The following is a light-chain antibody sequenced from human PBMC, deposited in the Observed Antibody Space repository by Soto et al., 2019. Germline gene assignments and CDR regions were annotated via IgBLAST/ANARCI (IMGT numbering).Light chain of an antibody. CDR3: QQCHATPLT. Sequence: EIVLTQSPGTLSLSPGERASLSCRASQSVSSSYLAWYQQKPGQAPRLLIYGASSRATGIPDRFSGSGSGTDFPLTISRLEPEDFAVYYCQQCHATPLTFGQGTRLDI. V-gene: IGKV3-20*01. CDR2: GAS. J-gene: IGKJ5*01. CDR1: QSVSSSY.